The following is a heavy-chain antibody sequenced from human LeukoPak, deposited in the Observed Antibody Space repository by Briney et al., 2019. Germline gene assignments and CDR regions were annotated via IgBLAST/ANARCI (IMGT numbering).Heavy chain of an antibody. CDR2: ISGSGGST. J-gene: IGHJ4*02. CDR3: AKDYDSSGYYPLNDY. V-gene: IGHV3-23*01. D-gene: IGHD3-22*01. CDR1: GFTFSSYA. Sequence: PGGSLRLSCAASGFTFSSYAMSWVRQAPGKGLEWVTAISGSGGSTYYADSVKGRFTISRDNSKNTLYLQMNSLRAEDTAVYYCAKDYDSSGYYPLNDYWGQGTLVTVSS.